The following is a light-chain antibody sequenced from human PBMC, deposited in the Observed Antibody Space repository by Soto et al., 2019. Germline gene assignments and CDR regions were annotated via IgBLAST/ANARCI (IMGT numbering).Light chain of an antibody. CDR1: RSVSSSF. CDR2: GAS. J-gene: IGKJ1*01. Sequence: EIVLTQSPGTLSLSPGERATLSCRASRSVSSSFLAWYQQKPGQAPRLLIYGASSRATGIPDRFNGSGSGTDFTLTISTLEPEDFAVYYCLQYGSSPRTFGQGTKVEIK. CDR3: LQYGSSPRT. V-gene: IGKV3-20*01.